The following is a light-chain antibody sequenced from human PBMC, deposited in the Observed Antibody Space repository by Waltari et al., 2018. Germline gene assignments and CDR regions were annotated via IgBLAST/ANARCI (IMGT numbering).Light chain of an antibody. CDR1: QNINRF. Sequence: DIQMTQSPSSLSASVGDTVTITCRASQNINRFLKWYQQESGRAPKLLISGATSFQNGVPSRFSGSGFGTDFTLTISSLQPEDFATYYCQQSYSTLTWTFGQGTKVEI. CDR3: QQSYSTLTWT. CDR2: GAT. J-gene: IGKJ1*01. V-gene: IGKV1-39*01.